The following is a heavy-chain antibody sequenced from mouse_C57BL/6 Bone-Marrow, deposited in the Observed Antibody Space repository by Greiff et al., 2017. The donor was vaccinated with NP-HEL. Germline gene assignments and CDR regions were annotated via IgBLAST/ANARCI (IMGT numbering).Heavy chain of an antibody. J-gene: IGHJ3*01. V-gene: IGHV1-5*01. CDR3: TREDYYDYDVTWFAY. D-gene: IGHD2-4*01. CDR2: IYPGNSDT. Sequence: VQLQQSGTVLARPGASVKMSCKTSGYTFTSYWMHWVKQRPGQGLEWIGAIYPGNSDTSYKQKFKGKAKLTEVQSTRPAYMELSSLTNEDSAVYYCTREDYYDYDVTWFAYWGQGTLVTVSA. CDR1: GYTFTSYW.